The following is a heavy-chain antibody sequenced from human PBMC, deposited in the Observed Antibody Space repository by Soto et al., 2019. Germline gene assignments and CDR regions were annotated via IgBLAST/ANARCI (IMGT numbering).Heavy chain of an antibody. J-gene: IGHJ6*02. D-gene: IGHD3-3*01. CDR2: VCGSGGST. CDR3: AKDGSTSYDFWSGYSTNGMDV. CDR1: RCTFISYA. Sequence: GGSLRRSCAASRCTFISYAMSWGLQAPGKGLEWVSAVCGSGGSTYYSDSVKGRFTSSRDNSKNTLYLQMNSLRAEDTAVYYCAKDGSTSYDFWSGYSTNGMDVWGQGSTVTVYS. V-gene: IGHV3-23*01.